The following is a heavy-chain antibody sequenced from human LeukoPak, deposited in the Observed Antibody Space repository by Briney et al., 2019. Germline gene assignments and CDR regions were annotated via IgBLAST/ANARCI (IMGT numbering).Heavy chain of an antibody. V-gene: IGHV4-59*01. CDR2: IYYSGST. J-gene: IGHJ5*02. D-gene: IGHD2-2*01. CDR1: SGSISSYY. CDR3: ARGVVVPAAIIDP. Sequence: PSETLSLTCTVSSGSISSYYWSWIRQPPGKGLEWIGYIYYSGSTNYNPSLKSRVTISVDTSKNQFSLKLSSVTAADTAVYYCARGVVVPAAIIDPWGQGTLVTVSS.